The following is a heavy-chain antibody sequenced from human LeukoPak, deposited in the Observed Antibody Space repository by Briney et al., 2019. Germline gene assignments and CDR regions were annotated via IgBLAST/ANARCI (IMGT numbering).Heavy chain of an antibody. Sequence: PGGSLRLSCAASGFTFSSYGMSWVRQAPGKGLEWVSAISGSGGSTYYADSVKGRFTISRDNSKNTLYLQMNSLRAEDTAVYYCAKALFVLTEGFDYWGQGTLVTVSS. D-gene: IGHD2-8*01. CDR1: GFTFSSYG. V-gene: IGHV3-23*01. J-gene: IGHJ4*02. CDR2: ISGSGGST. CDR3: AKALFVLTEGFDY.